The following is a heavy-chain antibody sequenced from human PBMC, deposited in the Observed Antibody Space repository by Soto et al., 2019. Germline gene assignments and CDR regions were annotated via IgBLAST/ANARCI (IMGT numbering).Heavy chain of an antibody. J-gene: IGHJ5*02. CDR3: ATVYCSGGSCYRWGDNWFDP. V-gene: IGHV4-4*02. CDR1: GGSISSSNW. Sequence: QVQLQESGPGLVKPSGTLSLTCAVSGGSISSSNWWSWVRQPPGKGLEWIGEIYHSGSTNYNPSLKSRVTISVDKSKNQFSLKLSSVTAADTAVYYCATVYCSGGSCYRWGDNWFDPWGQGTLVTVSS. CDR2: IYHSGST. D-gene: IGHD2-15*01.